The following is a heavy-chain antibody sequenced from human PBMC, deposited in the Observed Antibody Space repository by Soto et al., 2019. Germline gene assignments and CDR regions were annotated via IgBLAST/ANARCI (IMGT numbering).Heavy chain of an antibody. CDR3: ARSDYYGSGSYYNIYYGMDV. CDR2: ISSSSSYT. Sequence: GGSLRLSCAASGFTFSDYYMSWIHQAPGKGLEWVSYISSSSSYTNYADSVKGRFTISRDNAKNSLYLQMNSLRAEDTAVYYCARSDYYGSGSYYNIYYGMDVWGQGTTVTVSS. V-gene: IGHV3-11*06. J-gene: IGHJ6*02. D-gene: IGHD3-10*01. CDR1: GFTFSDYY.